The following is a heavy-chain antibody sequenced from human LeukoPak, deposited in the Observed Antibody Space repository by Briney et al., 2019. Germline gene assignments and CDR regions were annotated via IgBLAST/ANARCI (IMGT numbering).Heavy chain of an antibody. J-gene: IGHJ4*02. Sequence: GGSLRLSCAASGLTFSNYGMHWVRRAPGKGLEWVAAITYDGSKKYYADSVKGRFTISRDNSKNTMYLQMNSLRVEDTAVYYCAKGDTGYTSAWYVVDYWGQGTLVTVSS. CDR3: AKGDTGYTSAWYVVDY. V-gene: IGHV3-30*18. D-gene: IGHD6-19*01. CDR2: ITYDGSKK. CDR1: GLTFSNYG.